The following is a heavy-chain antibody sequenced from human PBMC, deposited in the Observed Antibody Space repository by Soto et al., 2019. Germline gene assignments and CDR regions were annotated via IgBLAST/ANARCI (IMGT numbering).Heavy chain of an antibody. Sequence: QVQLVESGGGLVKPGGSVRLSCAASGFTFSDSYMSWVRQAPGKGLEWLSYISGSSITISHADSVKGRFTISRDNDKNSVYLQMDGLRAEDTAVYYCARFLGGIPARPFDYWGQGTLVTVSS. CDR2: ISGSSITI. V-gene: IGHV3-11*01. CDR1: GFTFSDSY. CDR3: ARFLGGIPARPFDY. J-gene: IGHJ4*02. D-gene: IGHD6-6*01.